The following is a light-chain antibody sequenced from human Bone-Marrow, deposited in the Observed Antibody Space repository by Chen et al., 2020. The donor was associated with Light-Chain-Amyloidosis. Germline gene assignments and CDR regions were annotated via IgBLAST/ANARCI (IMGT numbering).Light chain of an antibody. CDR3: QQYGTSPLT. CDR2: GSS. V-gene: IGKV3-20*01. CDR1: PTISSNY. Sequence: EIGLTQSPTRLSLSPGEGANPTCRASPTISSNYLTWYQQKFGPAPRLLIYGSSSRATGIQDRFTGSGSGTDFTLTINRLEPEDFAMYYCQQYGTSPLTFGGGTKVEIK. J-gene: IGKJ4*01.